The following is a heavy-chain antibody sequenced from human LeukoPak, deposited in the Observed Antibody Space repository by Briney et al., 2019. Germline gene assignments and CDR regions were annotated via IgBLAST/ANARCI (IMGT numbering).Heavy chain of an antibody. Sequence: KASETLSLTCTVSGGSISGYYWSWIRQPAGKGLEWIGRIYTSGSTDYNPSLKSRVTISVDTSKNQFSLKLSSVTAADTAVYYCARGRGYSSGQTFDYWGQGTLVTVSS. CDR1: GGSISGYY. J-gene: IGHJ4*02. D-gene: IGHD6-19*01. V-gene: IGHV4-4*07. CDR3: ARGRGYSSGQTFDY. CDR2: IYTSGST.